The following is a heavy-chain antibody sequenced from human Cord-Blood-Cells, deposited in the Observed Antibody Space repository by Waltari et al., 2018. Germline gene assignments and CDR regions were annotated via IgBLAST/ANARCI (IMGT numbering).Heavy chain of an antibody. CDR2: IDHSGST. Sequence: QVQLQESGPGLVKPSETLSLTCAVSGYSLSSGYYRGWIRPPPGKGLEWIGSIDHSGSTYYNPSLKSRVTISVDTSKNQFSLKLSSVTAADTAVYYCARDFRDSSSSGGFDYWGQGTLVTVSS. CDR3: ARDFRDSSSSGGFDY. V-gene: IGHV4-38-2*02. J-gene: IGHJ4*02. CDR1: GYSLSSGYY. D-gene: IGHD6-6*01.